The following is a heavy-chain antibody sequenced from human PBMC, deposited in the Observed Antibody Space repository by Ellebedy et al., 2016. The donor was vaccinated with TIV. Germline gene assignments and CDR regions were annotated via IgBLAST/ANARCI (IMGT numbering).Heavy chain of an antibody. CDR2: ISAYNGNT. V-gene: IGHV1-18*01. CDR3: ARGGELQEFDY. J-gene: IGHJ4*02. CDR1: GYTFTSYD. D-gene: IGHD1-26*01. Sequence: ASVKVSXKASGYTFTSYDINWVRQATGQGLEWMGWISAYNGNTNYAQKLQGRVTMTTDTSTSTAYMELRSLRSDDTAVYYCARGGELQEFDYWGQGTLVTVSS.